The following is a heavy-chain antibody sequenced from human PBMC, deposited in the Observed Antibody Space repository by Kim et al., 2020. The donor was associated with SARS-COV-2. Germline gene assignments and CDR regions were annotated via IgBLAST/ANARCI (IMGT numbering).Heavy chain of an antibody. CDR3: ARGEGVDLTIYYFDY. V-gene: IGHV1-69*01. D-gene: IGHD4-4*01. Sequence: RIQGRVTITADESTSTAYMELGSLRSEDTAVYYCARGEGVDLTIYYFDYWGQGTLVTVSS. J-gene: IGHJ4*02.